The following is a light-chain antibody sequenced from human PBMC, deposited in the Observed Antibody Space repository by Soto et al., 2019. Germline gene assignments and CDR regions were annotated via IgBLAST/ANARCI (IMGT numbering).Light chain of an antibody. CDR3: QQYYRTRT. V-gene: IGKV4-1*01. Sequence: DIVMTQSPDSLAVSLGERATINCKSSQSVLSNSNNKNYLAWYQQKPGQPPKLLIYWASTRESGVPDRFSGSGSGTDFTLTISSLQAEDVAVYYCQQYYRTRTFGQGTKVEIK. CDR1: QSVLSNSNNKNY. J-gene: IGKJ1*01. CDR2: WAS.